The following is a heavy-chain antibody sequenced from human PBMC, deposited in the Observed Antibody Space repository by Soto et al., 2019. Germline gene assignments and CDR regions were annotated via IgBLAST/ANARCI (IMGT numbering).Heavy chain of an antibody. CDR1: GFTLDDYA. V-gene: IGHV3-9*01. J-gene: IGHJ4*02. CDR2: IRWNSGNI. CDR3: VRSKGGYSYGTPFDY. D-gene: IGHD5-18*01. Sequence: EVQLEESGGALVQPGRSLRLSCAASGFTLDDYAMHWVRQVLGKGLEWVSSIRWNSGNIGYADSVKGRFTTSSDNAKNSLYLQMNSLRPEDTALYYCVRSKGGYSYGTPFDYWGQGTLVTVSS.